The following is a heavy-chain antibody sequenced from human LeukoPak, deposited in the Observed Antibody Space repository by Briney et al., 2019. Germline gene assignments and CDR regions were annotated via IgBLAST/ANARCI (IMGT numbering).Heavy chain of an antibody. V-gene: IGHV3-23*01. CDR3: AKDRASVPY. CDR2: ISGSGAST. J-gene: IGHJ4*02. CDR1: GFTFSSYE. D-gene: IGHD3-10*01. Sequence: PGGSLRLSCAASGFTFSSYEMNWVRQAPGKGLEWVSSISGSGASTYYADSVKGRFTISRDNSKNTLFLQMNSLGAEDTAVYYCAKDRASVPYWGQGTLVTVSS.